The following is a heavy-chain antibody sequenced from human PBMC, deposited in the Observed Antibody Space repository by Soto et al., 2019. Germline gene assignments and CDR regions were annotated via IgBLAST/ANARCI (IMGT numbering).Heavy chain of an antibody. J-gene: IGHJ5*02. CDR1: GGTFSSYT. D-gene: IGHD2-2*01. CDR2: IIPILGIA. V-gene: IGHV1-69*04. CDR3: ARDRCSSTSCHFYMFDP. Sequence: SVKVSCKASGGTFSSYTISWVRQAPGQGLEWMGRIIPILGIANYAQKFQGRVTITADKSTSTAYMELSSLRSEDTAVYYCARDRCSSTSCHFYMFDPWGQGTLVTVSS.